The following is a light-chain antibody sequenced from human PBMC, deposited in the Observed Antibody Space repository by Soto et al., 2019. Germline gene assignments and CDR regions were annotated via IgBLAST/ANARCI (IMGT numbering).Light chain of an antibody. J-gene: IGLJ1*01. V-gene: IGLV2-8*01. CDR3: TSYAGTYSFFYV. CDR1: SSEVEAYNY. Sequence: QSVLTQPPSASGSPGQSVTISCTGTSSEVEAYNYVSWYQQLPGKAPKLIIYEVSKRPSGVPDRFSGSKSGNTASLTVSGLQAEDEADYYCTSYAGTYSFFYVFGTGTKVTVL. CDR2: EVS.